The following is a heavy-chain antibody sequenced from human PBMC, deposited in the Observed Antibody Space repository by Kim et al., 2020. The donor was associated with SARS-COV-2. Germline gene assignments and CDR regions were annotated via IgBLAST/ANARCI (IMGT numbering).Heavy chain of an antibody. V-gene: IGHV3-74*03. D-gene: IGHD7-27*01. CDR2: INSAGTTT. CDR3: VRGGVTGSLLDHWGQGNLVTVSSDV. CDR1: GFTFSSFW. J-gene: IGHJ6*04. Sequence: GGSLRLSCAASGFTFSSFWMHWVRQTPGKGLVWVSRINSAGTTTTYADSVKGRFTISRDNARDTLSLQMSSLRDDDTAVYYCVRGGVTGSLLDHWGQGNLVTVSSDVWGKGTTVTVSS.